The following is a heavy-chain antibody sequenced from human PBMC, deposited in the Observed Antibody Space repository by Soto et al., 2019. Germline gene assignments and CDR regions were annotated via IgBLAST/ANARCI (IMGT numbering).Heavy chain of an antibody. CDR2: ISGSGGST. Sequence: PGGSLRLSCAASGFTFSSYAMSWVRQAPGKGLEWVSAISGSGGSTYYADSVKGRFTISRDNSKNTLYLQMNSLRAEDTAVYYCAKVGGPGSYLSYYYGMDVWCQGTTVTVSS. CDR3: AKVGGPGSYLSYYYGMDV. CDR1: GFTFSSYA. J-gene: IGHJ6*02. D-gene: IGHD3-10*01. V-gene: IGHV3-23*01.